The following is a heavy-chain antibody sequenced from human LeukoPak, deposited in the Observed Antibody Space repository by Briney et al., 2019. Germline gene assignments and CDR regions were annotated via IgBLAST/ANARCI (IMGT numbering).Heavy chain of an antibody. Sequence: LGGPLRLPCAPSGFTFSSYEMNGVRKPPGRGLEWGSYISSSESTIYYADSVKGRFTISRDNAKYPLSLPMKSLRAEDTAIYYCARRGQIVVVPAPVDRPFDYSG. J-gene: IGHJ4*01. D-gene: IGHD2-2*01. CDR3: ARRGQIVVVPAPVDRPFDY. V-gene: IGHV3-48*03. CDR2: ISSSESTI. CDR1: GFTFSSYE.